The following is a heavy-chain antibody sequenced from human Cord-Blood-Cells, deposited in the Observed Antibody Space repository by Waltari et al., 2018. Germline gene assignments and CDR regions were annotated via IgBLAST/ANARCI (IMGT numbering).Heavy chain of an antibody. D-gene: IGHD2-2*01. CDR3: ARAPAIVVVPAAIMFDY. J-gene: IGHJ4*02. CDR1: GYTFTGYY. V-gene: IGHV1-2*02. Sequence: QVQLVQSGAEVKKPGASVKVSCKASGYTFTGYYMPWVRQPPGQGLEWMGWINPNSGGTNYAQKFQGRVTMTRDTSISTAYMELSRLRSDDTAVYYCARAPAIVVVPAAIMFDYWGQGTLVTVSS. CDR2: INPNSGGT.